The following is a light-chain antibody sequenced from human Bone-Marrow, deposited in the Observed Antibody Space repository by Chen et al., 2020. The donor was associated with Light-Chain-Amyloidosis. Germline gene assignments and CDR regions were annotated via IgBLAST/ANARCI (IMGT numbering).Light chain of an antibody. CDR3: SSYSITSTLV. CDR2: EVT. V-gene: IGLV2-14*01. Sequence: QSALTQPASVSGSPGHSITISCTGTRSGVGGDNHVTWYQQHPDEAPKLMIYEVTNRPSWVPDRFTGSKSHGTASLAISGIQTEDEAGYCCSSYSITSTLVFGGGTRVTVL. J-gene: IGLJ1*01. CDR1: RSGVGGDNH.